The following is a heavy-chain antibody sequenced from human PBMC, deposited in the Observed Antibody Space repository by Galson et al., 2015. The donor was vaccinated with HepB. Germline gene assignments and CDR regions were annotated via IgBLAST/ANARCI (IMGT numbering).Heavy chain of an antibody. J-gene: IGHJ4*02. D-gene: IGHD2-15*01. Sequence: SVKVSCKASGYTFTSYGISWVRQAPGQGLEWMGWISAYNGNTNYAQRHQGRVTMTTDTSTSTAYMELRSLRSDDTAVYYCARDRSYCSGGSCYPEQAADYWGQGTLVTVSS. CDR2: ISAYNGNT. V-gene: IGHV1-18*01. CDR3: ARDRSYCSGGSCYPEQAADY. CDR1: GYTFTSYG.